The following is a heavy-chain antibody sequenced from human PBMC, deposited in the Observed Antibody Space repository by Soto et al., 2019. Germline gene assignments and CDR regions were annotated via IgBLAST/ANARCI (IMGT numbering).Heavy chain of an antibody. J-gene: IGHJ6*02. V-gene: IGHV4-59*01. CDR3: ARDPSDILTDYYGMDV. Sequence: PSETLSLTCTFSGVSISSYYWILIRQPPGKGLEWIGYIYYSGSTNYNPSLKSRVTISVDTSKNQFSLKLSSVTAADTAVYYCARDPSDILTDYYGMDVWGQGTTVTVSS. CDR2: IYYSGST. D-gene: IGHD3-9*01. CDR1: GVSISSYY.